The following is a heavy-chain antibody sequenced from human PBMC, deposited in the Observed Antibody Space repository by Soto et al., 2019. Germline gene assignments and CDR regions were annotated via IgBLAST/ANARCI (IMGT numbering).Heavy chain of an antibody. Sequence: QVQLQESGPGLVKPSQTLSLTCTVSGGSISSGGYYWSWIRQHPGKGLEWIGYIYYSGSTYYNPSLKSRFTISVDTSKNQFSLKLSSVTAADTAVYYCARDSQRAGIAAATGFDPWGQGTLVTVSS. D-gene: IGHD6-13*01. CDR3: ARDSQRAGIAAATGFDP. V-gene: IGHV4-31*03. CDR2: IYYSGST. J-gene: IGHJ5*02. CDR1: GGSISSGGYY.